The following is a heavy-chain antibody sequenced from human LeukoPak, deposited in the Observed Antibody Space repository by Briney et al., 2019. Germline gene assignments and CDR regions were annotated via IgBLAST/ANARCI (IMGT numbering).Heavy chain of an antibody. CDR3: AKDIVYRYGFSDYYYGMDV. Sequence: GGSLRLSCAASGFTVSSNYMSWVRQAPGKGLEWVSVIYSGGSTYYADSVKGRFTISRDNSKTTLSLQMNSLSAEDTAVYYCAKDIVYRYGFSDYYYGMDVWAKGPRSPSP. J-gene: IGHJ6*02. CDR2: IYSGGST. D-gene: IGHD5-18*01. CDR1: GFTVSSNY. V-gene: IGHV3-53*01.